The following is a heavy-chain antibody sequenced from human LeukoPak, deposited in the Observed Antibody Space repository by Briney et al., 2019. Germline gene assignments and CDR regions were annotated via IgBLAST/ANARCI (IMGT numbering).Heavy chain of an antibody. D-gene: IGHD6-13*01. CDR1: GGSISSGGYY. CDR3: ARGNGYSSSWYDYYYYYYGMDV. Sequence: PSETLSLTCTVSGGSISSGGYYWSWIRQHPGKGLEWIGYIYYSGSTYYNPSLKSRVTISVDTSKNQFSLKLSSVTAADTAVYYCARGNGYSSSWYDYYYYYYGMDVWGQGTMVTVSS. V-gene: IGHV4-31*03. CDR2: IYYSGST. J-gene: IGHJ6*02.